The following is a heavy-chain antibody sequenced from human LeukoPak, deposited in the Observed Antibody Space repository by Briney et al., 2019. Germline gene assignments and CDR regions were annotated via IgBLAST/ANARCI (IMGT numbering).Heavy chain of an antibody. CDR3: ARDGLTMYRLYYGMDV. V-gene: IGHV3-21*01. CDR2: ISSSSSYI. Sequence: KPGGSLRLSCAASGFTFSSYSVNWVRQAPGKGLEWVSSISSSSSYIYYADSVKGRFTISRDNAKNSLYLQMNSLRAEDTAVYYCARDGLTMYRLYYGMDVWGQGTTVTVSS. CDR1: GFTFSSYS. J-gene: IGHJ6*02. D-gene: IGHD3-10*02.